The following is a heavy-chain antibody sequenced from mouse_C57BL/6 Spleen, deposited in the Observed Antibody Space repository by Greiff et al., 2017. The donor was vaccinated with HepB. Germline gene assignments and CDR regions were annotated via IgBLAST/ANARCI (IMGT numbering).Heavy chain of an antibody. J-gene: IGHJ3*01. V-gene: IGHV1-15*01. CDR2: IDPETGGT. CDR1: GYTFTDYE. CDR3: PKIEWGSSSWFAC. D-gene: IGHD1-1*01. Sequence: QVQLQQSGAELVRPGASVTLSCKASGYTFTDYEMHWVKQTPVHGLEWIGAIDPETGGTAYNQKVKGKAILTADKSSSTAYMELRSLTSEDSAVYYCPKIEWGSSSWFACWGQGTLVTVCA.